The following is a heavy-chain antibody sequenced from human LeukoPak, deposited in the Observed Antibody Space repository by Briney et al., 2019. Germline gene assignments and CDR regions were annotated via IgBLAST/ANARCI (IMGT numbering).Heavy chain of an antibody. D-gene: IGHD5-24*01. CDR1: GIPFRDHW. CDR3: ATYKNQPHTQFFDF. V-gene: IGHV3-7*02. J-gene: IGHJ4*02. Sequence: PGGPLRPSSAAPGIPFRDHWVNWVRPAPGKGLGGVGKINEDGSEKNYVDSVKGRFTTSRDNARNSLSLQMNNLRSEDTAVYYCATYKNQPHTQFFDFWGQGALVTVSA. CDR2: INEDGSEK.